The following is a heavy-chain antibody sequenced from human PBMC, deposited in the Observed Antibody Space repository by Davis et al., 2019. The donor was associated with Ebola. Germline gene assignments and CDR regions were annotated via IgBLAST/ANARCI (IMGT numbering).Heavy chain of an antibody. CDR1: GFTFRSYA. CDR2: ISSGGGST. Sequence: PGGSLRLSCAASGFTFRSYAMHWVRQAPGKGLEYISAISSGGGSTYYANSVRGRFTISRDNSKNTLYLQMNSLRAEDTAVYYCARDDRGWDLIQGYYGMDVWGQGTTVTVSS. CDR3: ARDDRGWDLIQGYYGMDV. V-gene: IGHV3-64*01. D-gene: IGHD1-26*01. J-gene: IGHJ6*02.